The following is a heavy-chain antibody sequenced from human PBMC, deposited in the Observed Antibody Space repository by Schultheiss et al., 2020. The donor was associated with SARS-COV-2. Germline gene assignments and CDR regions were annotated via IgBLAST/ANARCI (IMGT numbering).Heavy chain of an antibody. J-gene: IGHJ5*02. Sequence: SETLSLTCAVYGGSFSGYYWSWIRQPPGKGLEWIGYIYYSGSTNYNPSLKSRVTISVDTSKNQFSLKLSSVTAADTAVYYCARGGLVVGYNWFDPWGQGTLVTVSS. CDR1: GGSFSGYY. CDR3: ARGGLVVGYNWFDP. D-gene: IGHD2-15*01. V-gene: IGHV4-59*12. CDR2: IYYSGST.